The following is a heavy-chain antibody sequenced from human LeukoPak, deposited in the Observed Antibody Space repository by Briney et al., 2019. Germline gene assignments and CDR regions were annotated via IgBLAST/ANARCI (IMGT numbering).Heavy chain of an antibody. CDR1: GGSISSYY. Sequence: SETLSLTCTVSGGSISSYYWSWIRQPAGEGLEWIGRIYTSGSTNYNASLKSRVSMSVDTSKNQFSLKLSSVTAADTAVFYCARENSGSYREFDYWGQGTLVTVSS. V-gene: IGHV4-4*07. CDR2: IYTSGST. J-gene: IGHJ4*02. CDR3: ARENSGSYREFDY. D-gene: IGHD1-26*01.